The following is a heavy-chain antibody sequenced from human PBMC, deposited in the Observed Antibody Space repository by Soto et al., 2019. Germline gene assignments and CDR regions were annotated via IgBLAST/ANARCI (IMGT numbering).Heavy chain of an antibody. D-gene: IGHD3-22*01. Sequence: GASVKVSCKASGYTFTGYYMHWVRQAPGQGLEWMGWINPNSGGTNYAQKFQGRVTMIRDTSISTAYMELSRLRSDDTAVYYCAREHYYDSSGHPYYFDYWGQGTLVTVSS. J-gene: IGHJ4*02. CDR1: GYTFTGYY. CDR2: INPNSGGT. CDR3: AREHYYDSSGHPYYFDY. V-gene: IGHV1-2*02.